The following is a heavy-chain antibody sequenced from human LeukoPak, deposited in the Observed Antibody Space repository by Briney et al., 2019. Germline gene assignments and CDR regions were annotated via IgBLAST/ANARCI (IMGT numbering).Heavy chain of an antibody. CDR1: GYTFTSYD. D-gene: IGHD3-16*02. Sequence: ASVKVSCKASGYTFTSYDINWVRQATGQGLEWMGWMNPNSGSTGYAQKFQGRVTITRNTSISTAYMELSSLRSEDTAVYYCARHLSDYFYMDVWGEGTTITISS. J-gene: IGHJ6*03. CDR2: MNPNSGST. CDR3: ARHLSDYFYMDV. V-gene: IGHV1-8*01.